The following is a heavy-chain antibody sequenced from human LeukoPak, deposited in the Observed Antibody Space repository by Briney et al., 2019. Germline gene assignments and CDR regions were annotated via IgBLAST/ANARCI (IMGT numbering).Heavy chain of an antibody. Sequence: PSETLSLTCAVYGGSFSGYYWSWIRQPPGKGLEWIGEINHSGSTNYNPSLKSRVTISVDTSKNQFSLKLSSVTAADTAVYYCARGLEDYYGSGSYYYWGQGTLVTVSS. CDR1: GGSFSGYY. D-gene: IGHD3-10*01. J-gene: IGHJ4*02. CDR2: INHSGST. V-gene: IGHV4-34*01. CDR3: ARGLEDYYGSGSYYY.